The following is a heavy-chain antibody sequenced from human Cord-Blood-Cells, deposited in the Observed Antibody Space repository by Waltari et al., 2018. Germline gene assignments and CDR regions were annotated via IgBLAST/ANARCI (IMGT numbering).Heavy chain of an antibody. J-gene: IGHJ4*02. V-gene: IGHV5-51*01. D-gene: IGHD6-19*01. Sequence: EVQLVQSGAEVKKPGESLKISCKGSGYSFTSYWIGWVRQMPGKGLEWMGIIYPGDSDTRYSPSFQGQVTISADKSISTAYRQWSSLKASDTAMYYCARQNQMRDLDPWYSSGWYYFDYWGQGTLVTVSS. CDR1: GYSFTSYW. CDR3: ARQNQMRDLDPWYSSGWYYFDY. CDR2: IYPGDSDT.